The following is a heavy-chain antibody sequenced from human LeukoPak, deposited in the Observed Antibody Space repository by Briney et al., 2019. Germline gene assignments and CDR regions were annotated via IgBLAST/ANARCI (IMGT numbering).Heavy chain of an antibody. CDR2: INHSGST. Sequence: SETLSLTCAVYGGSFSGYYWSWIRQPPGKELEWIGEINHSGSTNYNPSLKSRVTISVDTSKNQFSLKLSSVTAADTAVYYCARGGYDFWSGYPFDYWGQGTLVTVSS. D-gene: IGHD3-3*01. V-gene: IGHV4-34*01. J-gene: IGHJ4*02. CDR1: GGSFSGYY. CDR3: ARGGYDFWSGYPFDY.